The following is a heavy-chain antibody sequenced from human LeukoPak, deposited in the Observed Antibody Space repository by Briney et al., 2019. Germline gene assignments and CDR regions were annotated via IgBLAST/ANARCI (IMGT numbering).Heavy chain of an antibody. CDR1: GGSISSYY. V-gene: IGHV4-59*01. CDR2: IYYSGST. Sequence: SETLSLTCTVSGGSISSYYWSWIRQPPGKGLEWIGYIYYSGSTNYNPSLKSRVTISVDTSKNQFSLKLSSVTAADTAVYYCARIYSSSWIYFQHWGQGTLVTVSS. J-gene: IGHJ1*01. D-gene: IGHD6-13*01. CDR3: ARIYSSSWIYFQH.